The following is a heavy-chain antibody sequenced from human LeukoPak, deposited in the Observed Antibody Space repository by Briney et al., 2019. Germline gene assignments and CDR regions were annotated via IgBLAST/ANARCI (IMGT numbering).Heavy chain of an antibody. V-gene: IGHV1-18*01. J-gene: IGHJ6*02. CDR1: GYTSTSYG. CDR3: ARVSTSWYSYYYGMDV. Sequence: ASVKVSCKASGYTSTSYGISWVRQAPGQGLEWMGWISAYNGNTNYAQKLQGRVTMTTDTSTSTAYMELRSLRSDDTAVYYCARVSTSWYSYYYGMDVWGQGTTVTVSS. D-gene: IGHD6-13*01. CDR2: ISAYNGNT.